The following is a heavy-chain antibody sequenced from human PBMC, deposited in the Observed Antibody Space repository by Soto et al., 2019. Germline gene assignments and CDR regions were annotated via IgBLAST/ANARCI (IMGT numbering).Heavy chain of an antibody. Sequence: SETLSLTCTVSGGSISSSSYYWGWIRQPPGKGLEWIGNVYYGGSTYYNPSLKSRVTISVDTSKNQFSLKLSSVTAADTAVYYCARLAGTDYYYGMDVWGQGTTVTVSS. CDR1: GGSISSSSYY. V-gene: IGHV4-39*01. CDR2: VYYGGST. D-gene: IGHD6-19*01. J-gene: IGHJ6*02. CDR3: ARLAGTDYYYGMDV.